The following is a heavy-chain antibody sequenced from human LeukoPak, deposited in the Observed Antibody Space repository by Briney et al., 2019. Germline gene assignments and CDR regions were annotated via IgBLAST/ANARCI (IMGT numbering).Heavy chain of an antibody. Sequence: AAVKVSCKVSGYTFTNYGINWVRQAPGQGLEWIGWISSHNGNTNYAQKLQDRVTMTTDTSTSTAYMELRSLRSDDTAVYYCASGYLGRAGTTDRLDYWGQGTLVTVSS. CDR2: ISSHNGNT. CDR3: ASGYLGRAGTTDRLDY. J-gene: IGHJ4*02. D-gene: IGHD4-17*01. CDR1: GYTFTNYG. V-gene: IGHV1-18*01.